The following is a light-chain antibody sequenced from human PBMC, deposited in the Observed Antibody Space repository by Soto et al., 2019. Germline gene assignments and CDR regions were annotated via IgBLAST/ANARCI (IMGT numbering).Light chain of an antibody. V-gene: IGKV3-11*01. Sequence: EIVLRQSPATLSSSPGDRATLSRRASQTVGVRLAWYQHKPGQAPRLIIYEASNRAAGIPARFSGSGSGTDFTLTITSLEPEDFAFYYCHQRQRWPRTFGQGTKVDIK. J-gene: IGKJ1*01. CDR3: HQRQRWPRT. CDR1: QTVGVR. CDR2: EAS.